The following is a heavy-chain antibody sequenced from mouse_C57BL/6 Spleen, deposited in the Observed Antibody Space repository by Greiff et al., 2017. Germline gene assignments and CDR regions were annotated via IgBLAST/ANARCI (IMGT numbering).Heavy chain of an antibody. CDR1: VYAFTNYL. D-gene: IGHD2-3*01. CDR2: INPGSGGT. J-gene: IGHJ3*01. Sequence: LPHSVSSLLRPGPSVQVSCKASVYAFTNYLIEWVKQRPGQGLEWIGVINPGSGGTNYNAKFKGKATLTADKSSSTAYMQLSSLTSEDSAVYFCARSGDGCAYWGQGTLVTVSA. V-gene: IGHV1-54*01. CDR3: ARSGDGCAY.